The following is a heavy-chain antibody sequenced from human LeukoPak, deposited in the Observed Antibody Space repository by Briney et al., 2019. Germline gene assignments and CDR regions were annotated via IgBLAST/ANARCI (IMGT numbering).Heavy chain of an antibody. D-gene: IGHD6-6*01. V-gene: IGHV3-30*04. CDR1: GFTFSSYA. J-gene: IGHJ4*02. CDR2: ISYDGSNK. CDR3: ARDDEQLTHDY. Sequence: GGSLRLSCAASGFTFSSYAMSWVRQAPGKGLEWVAVISYDGSNKYYADSVKGRFTISRDNSKNTLYLQMNSLRAEDTAVYYCARDDEQLTHDYWGQGTLVTVSS.